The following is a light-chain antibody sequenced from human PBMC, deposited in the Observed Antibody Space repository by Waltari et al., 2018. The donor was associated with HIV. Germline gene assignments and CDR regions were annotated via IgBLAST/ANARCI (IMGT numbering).Light chain of an antibody. J-gene: IGLJ2*01. V-gene: IGLV1-47*01. CDR2: INN. CDR3: AALDDSLIDQVV. CDR1: SSNVGNNY. Sequence: QSVLTQPPSASGTPGQRVTISCSGSSSNVGNNYVYWYQPLPGTAPKLLISINNQRPPGVPDRFSASKSGTSASLAISGLRSEDEADYYCAALDDSLIDQVVFGGGTKLTVL.